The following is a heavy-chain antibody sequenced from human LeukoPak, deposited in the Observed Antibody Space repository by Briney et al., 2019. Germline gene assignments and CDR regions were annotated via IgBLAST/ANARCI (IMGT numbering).Heavy chain of an antibody. CDR3: ARGGANDY. CDR1: GHSISSGYF. D-gene: IGHD1-26*01. V-gene: IGHV4-38-2*02. J-gene: IGHJ4*02. CDR2: IYHSGST. Sequence: PSETLSLTCTVSGHSISSGYFWGWIRQPPGKGLESIGAIYHSGSTYYNPSLKSRVTISVDTSKNQFSLKLSSVTAADTAVFYCARGGANDYWGQGTLVTVSS.